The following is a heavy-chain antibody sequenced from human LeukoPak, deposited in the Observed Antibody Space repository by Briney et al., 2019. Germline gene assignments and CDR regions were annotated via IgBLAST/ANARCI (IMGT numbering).Heavy chain of an antibody. CDR2: IYYSGST. CDR1: GGSISSGDYY. D-gene: IGHD6-13*01. Sequence: PSQTLSLTCTVSGGSISSGDYYWSWLRQPPGKGLEWIGYIYYSGSTYYNPSLKSRVTISVETSKNQFSLKLSSVTAADTAVYYCARLPRGYSSSWRNDYWGQGTLVTVSS. CDR3: ARLPRGYSSSWRNDY. V-gene: IGHV4-30-4*01. J-gene: IGHJ4*02.